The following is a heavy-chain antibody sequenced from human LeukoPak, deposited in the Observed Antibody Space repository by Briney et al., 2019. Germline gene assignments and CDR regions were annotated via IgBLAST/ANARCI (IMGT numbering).Heavy chain of an antibody. D-gene: IGHD1-26*01. CDR1: GYTFTDYF. CDR3: ASSGTYYIFDY. CDR2: INPNTGNT. V-gene: IGHV1-2*02. Sequence: ASVKVSCKASGYTFTDYFLHWVRQAPGQGLEWVGWINPNTGNTYYAQNFQGRVTMTRDTSISTAYMDLSSPRFDDTAVYFCASSGTYYIFDYWGLGTLVTVSS. J-gene: IGHJ4*02.